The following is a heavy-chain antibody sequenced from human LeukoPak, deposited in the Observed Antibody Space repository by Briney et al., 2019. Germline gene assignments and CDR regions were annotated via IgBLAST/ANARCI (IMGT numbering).Heavy chain of an antibody. CDR2: ISSSSSYI. CDR1: GLTLSSYS. V-gene: IGHV3-21*01. D-gene: IGHD3-3*01. Sequence: GGSLRLSCAASGLTLSSYSMNWVRQAPGKGLEWVTSISSSSSYIYYADSVKGRFTISRDNAKNSLYLQMNSLRAEDTAVYYCARDGRITIFSGMDVWGQGTTVTVSS. J-gene: IGHJ6*02. CDR3: ARDGRITIFSGMDV.